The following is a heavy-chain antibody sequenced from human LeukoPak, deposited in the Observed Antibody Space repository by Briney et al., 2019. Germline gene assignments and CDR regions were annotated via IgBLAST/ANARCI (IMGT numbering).Heavy chain of an antibody. CDR1: GFTFDDYT. CDR2: INWDAGSK. V-gene: IGHV3-43*01. J-gene: IGHJ4*02. D-gene: IGHD5-18*01. Sequence: GGSLRLSCVASGFTFDDYTMHWVRQAPGKGLEWVSLINWDAGSKYCGGSVKGRFTISRDNSKNSLYLQMNSVKTEDTALYYCAKGDVDSPMNFYHWGQGTLVTVSS. CDR3: AKGDVDSPMNFYH.